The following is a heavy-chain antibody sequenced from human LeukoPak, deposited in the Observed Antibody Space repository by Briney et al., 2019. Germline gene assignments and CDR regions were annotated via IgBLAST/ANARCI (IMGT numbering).Heavy chain of an antibody. V-gene: IGHV1-2*02. D-gene: IGHD4-17*01. J-gene: IGHJ4*02. Sequence: ASVKVSCKASGYTFTGYYMHWVRQAPGQGLEWMGWINPNSGGTNYAQKFQGRVTMTRDTPISTAYMELSRLRSDDTAVYYCASLGVDYGDYVGYFDYWGQGTLVTVSS. CDR3: ASLGVDYGDYVGYFDY. CDR1: GYTFTGYY. CDR2: INPNSGGT.